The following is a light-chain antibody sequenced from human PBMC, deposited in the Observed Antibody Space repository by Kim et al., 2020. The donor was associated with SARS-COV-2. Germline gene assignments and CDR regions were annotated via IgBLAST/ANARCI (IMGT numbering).Light chain of an antibody. CDR2: QDS. V-gene: IGLV3-1*01. CDR1: KLGDKY. CDR3: QAWDSSTVV. Sequence: ELTQPPSVSVSPGQTASITCSGDKLGDKYACWYQQKPGQSPVLVIYQDSKRPSGIPERFSGSNSGNTATLTISGTQAMDEADYYCQAWDSSTVVFGGGTQLTVL. J-gene: IGLJ2*01.